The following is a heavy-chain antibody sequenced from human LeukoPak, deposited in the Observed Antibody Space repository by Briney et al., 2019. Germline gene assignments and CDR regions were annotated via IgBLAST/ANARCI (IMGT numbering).Heavy chain of an antibody. CDR2: IYTSGST. V-gene: IGHV4-61*02. CDR1: GGSISSGSYY. D-gene: IGHD1-26*01. J-gene: IGHJ3*02. CDR3: ARVIAGATGAFDI. Sequence: SQTLSLTCTVSGGSISSGSYYWSWIRQPAGKGLEWIGRIYTSGSTNYNPSLKSRVTISVDTSKNQFSLKLSSVAAADTAVYYCARVIAGATGAFDIWGQGTTVTVSS.